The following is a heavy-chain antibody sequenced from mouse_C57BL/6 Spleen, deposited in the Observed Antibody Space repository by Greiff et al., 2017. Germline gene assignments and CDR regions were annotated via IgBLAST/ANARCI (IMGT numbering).Heavy chain of an antibody. V-gene: IGHV1-81*01. CDR2: IYPRSGNT. D-gene: IGHD1-1*01. CDR1: GYTFTSYG. J-gene: IGHJ1*03. CDR3: ARSGTTVVGHWYFDV. Sequence: VQLQQSGAELARPGASVKLSCKASGYTFTSYGISWVKQRTGQGLEWIGEIYPRSGNTYYNEKFKGKATLTADKSSSTAYMELRSLTSEDSAVYFCARSGTTVVGHWYFDVWGTGTTVTVSS.